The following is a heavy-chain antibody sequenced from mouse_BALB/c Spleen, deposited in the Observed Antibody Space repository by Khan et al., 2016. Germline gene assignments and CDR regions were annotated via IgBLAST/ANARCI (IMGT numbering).Heavy chain of an antibody. CDR3: ARGYYEGYFDV. V-gene: IGHV1S56*01. D-gene: IGHD2-4*01. J-gene: IGHJ1*01. Sequence: QVQLQQSGPELVKPGASVRISCKASGYTFTTFYIHWLKQRPGQGLEWIGWIYPGNINTKYNENFKDKATLTADKSASTAYMQLSSLTSDDSAVYVCARGYYEGYFDVWGAGTTVTVSA. CDR1: GYTFTTFY. CDR2: IYPGNINT.